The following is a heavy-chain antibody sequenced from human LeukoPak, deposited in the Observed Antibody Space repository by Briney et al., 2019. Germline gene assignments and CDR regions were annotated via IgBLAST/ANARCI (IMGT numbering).Heavy chain of an antibody. Sequence: SETLSLTCTVSGDSISSGDYYWSWIRQPAGKGLEWIGRISSSGSTNYNPSLKSRVAISVDTSKNQFSLKLSSVTAADTAVYYCARDPEVETRTGPRFDYWGQGALVTVSS. V-gene: IGHV4-61*02. D-gene: IGHD5-18*01. J-gene: IGHJ4*02. CDR2: ISSSGST. CDR3: ARDPEVETRTGPRFDY. CDR1: GDSISSGDYY.